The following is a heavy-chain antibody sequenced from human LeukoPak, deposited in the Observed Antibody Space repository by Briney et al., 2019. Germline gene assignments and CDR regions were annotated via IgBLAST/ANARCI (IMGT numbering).Heavy chain of an antibody. CDR3: ARRVVVTRGFDY. Sequence: SETLSLTCTVSGGSISSSSYYWGWIRQPPGKGLEWIGSIYYSGSTYYNPSLKSRVTISVDTSKNQFSMKLSSVTAADTAVYYCARRVVVTRGFDYWGQGTLVTVSS. J-gene: IGHJ4*02. CDR1: GGSISSSSYY. CDR2: IYYSGST. D-gene: IGHD4-23*01. V-gene: IGHV4-39*01.